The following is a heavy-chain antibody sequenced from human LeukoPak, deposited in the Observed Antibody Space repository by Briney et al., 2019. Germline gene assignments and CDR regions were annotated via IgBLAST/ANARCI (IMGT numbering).Heavy chain of an antibody. CDR2: INHSGST. J-gene: IGHJ6*02. Sequence: NPSENLSLTCAVYGGSFSGYYWSWIRQPPGKGLEWIGEINHSGSTNYNPSLKSRVTISVDTSKNQFSLKLSSVTAADTAVYYCARLLRFFGTGYYYGMDVWGQGTTVTVSS. CDR3: ARLLRFFGTGYYYGMDV. CDR1: GGSFSGYY. V-gene: IGHV4-34*01. D-gene: IGHD3-3*01.